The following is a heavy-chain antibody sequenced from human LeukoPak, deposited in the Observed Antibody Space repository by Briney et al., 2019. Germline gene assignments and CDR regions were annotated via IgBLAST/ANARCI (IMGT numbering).Heavy chain of an antibody. CDR1: GGSSSSNA. CDR3: AKSRNYQLRVFDY. CDR2: IIPFFGTA. Sequence: SVKVSCKASGGSSSSNAITWVRQAPGQGLEWMGGIIPFFGTANYAQKFQGRVTITADESTGTAYMELSSLRSDDTAVYYCAKSRNYQLRVFDYWGQGTLVTVSS. J-gene: IGHJ4*02. D-gene: IGHD5-24*01. V-gene: IGHV1-69*13.